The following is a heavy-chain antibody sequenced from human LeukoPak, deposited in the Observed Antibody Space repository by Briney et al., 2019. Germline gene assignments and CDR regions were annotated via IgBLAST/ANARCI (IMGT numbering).Heavy chain of an antibody. CDR2: IYNSVST. CDR3: ARVFAYHYGSGSYYRFDP. V-gene: IGHV4-59*01. J-gene: IGHJ5*02. Sequence: SETLSLTCTVSGGSISSYCCSWVRQPPGQGLGWKGFIYNSVSTNYNPYHKTRVSISVDTSKNQSYLQLSSVTAADTAVYYCARVFAYHYGSGSYYRFDPWGQGTLVTVSS. D-gene: IGHD3-10*01. CDR1: GGSISSYC.